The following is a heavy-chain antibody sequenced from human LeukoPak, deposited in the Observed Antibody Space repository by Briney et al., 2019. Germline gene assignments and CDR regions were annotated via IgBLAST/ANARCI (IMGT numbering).Heavy chain of an antibody. D-gene: IGHD3-16*02. V-gene: IGHV1-46*01. CDR2: INPSGGST. Sequence: ASVKVSCKASGYTFTSYCMHWVRQAPGQGLEWMGIINPSGGSTSYAQKFQGRVTMTRDTSTSTVYMELSSLRSEDTAVYYCARAREVSGMTDYFDYWGQGTLVTVSS. CDR3: ARAREVSGMTDYFDY. J-gene: IGHJ4*02. CDR1: GYTFTSYC.